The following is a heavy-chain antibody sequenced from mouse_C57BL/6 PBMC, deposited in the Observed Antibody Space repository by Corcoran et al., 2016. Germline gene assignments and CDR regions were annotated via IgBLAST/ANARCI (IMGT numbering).Heavy chain of an antibody. CDR3: ASWGYGSTFDY. CDR2: IYPGDGDT. J-gene: IGHJ2*01. V-gene: IGHV1-80*01. D-gene: IGHD1-1*01. Sequence: QVQLQQSGAELVKPGASVKISCKASGYAFSSYWMNWVKQRPGKGLEWIGQIYPGDGDTNYNGKFKGKATLTADKSSSTAYMQLSSLTSEDSAVYFCASWGYGSTFDYWGQGTTLTVSS. CDR1: GYAFSSYW.